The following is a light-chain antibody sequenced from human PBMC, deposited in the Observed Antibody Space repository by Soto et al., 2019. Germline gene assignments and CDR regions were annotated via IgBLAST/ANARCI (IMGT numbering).Light chain of an antibody. CDR3: QQYGESLLT. V-gene: IGKV3-20*01. CDR1: QSISSSY. CDR2: HAS. J-gene: IGKJ4*01. Sequence: ENVLTQSPGTLSLSPGERATLSCRASQSISSSYLAWYQQKPGQTPRLLIYHASNRATGIPDRFSGSGSGTDFTITIRRLEPDDLAVYDCQQYGESLLTFGVVTKVEIK.